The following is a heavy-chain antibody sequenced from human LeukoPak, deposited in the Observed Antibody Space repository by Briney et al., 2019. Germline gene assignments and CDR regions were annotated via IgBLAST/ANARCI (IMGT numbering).Heavy chain of an antibody. CDR3: ARAHRYCSGGSCYSVPGVY. CDR2: INPNSGGT. D-gene: IGHD2-15*01. V-gene: IGHV1-2*02. J-gene: IGHJ4*02. CDR1: GYTFTGYY. Sequence: GASVKVSCKASGYTFTGYYMHWVRQAPGQGLEWMGWINPNSGGTNYAQKFQGRVTMTRDTSISTAYMELRSLRSDDTAVYYCARAHRYCSGGSCYSVPGVYWGQGTLVTVSS.